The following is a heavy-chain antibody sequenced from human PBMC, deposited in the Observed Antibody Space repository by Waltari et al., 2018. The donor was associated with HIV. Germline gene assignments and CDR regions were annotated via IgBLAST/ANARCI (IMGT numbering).Heavy chain of an antibody. D-gene: IGHD3-22*01. CDR1: AGSVTRSDYY. CDR3: ARLAGGVITMMGNYFDL. J-gene: IGHJ4*02. V-gene: IGHV4-39*01. Sequence: QLQLQESGPGLVKPSETLSLTCTISAGSVTRSDYYWGWIRQPPGKGLEWIGSIYYSGTSYYNPSLKSRVTISVDPSKNQFSVNLRSVTAADTAVYYCARLAGGVITMMGNYFDLWGQGTLVTVSS. CDR2: IYYSGTS.